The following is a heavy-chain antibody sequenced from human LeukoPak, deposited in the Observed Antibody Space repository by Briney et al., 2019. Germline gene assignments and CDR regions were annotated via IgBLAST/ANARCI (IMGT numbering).Heavy chain of an antibody. V-gene: IGHV3-48*04. CDR3: ASRRSGWPNDAFDI. CDR1: GFIFGGYT. Sequence: GGSLRLSCVGSGFIFGGYTMNWVRQAPGKGLEWLSYISPSGGNRFYADSVKGRFTISRDNAKNSVFLQMNDLRAGDMALYYCASRRSGWPNDAFDIWGQGTMVIVTS. J-gene: IGHJ3*02. D-gene: IGHD6-19*01. CDR2: ISPSGGNR.